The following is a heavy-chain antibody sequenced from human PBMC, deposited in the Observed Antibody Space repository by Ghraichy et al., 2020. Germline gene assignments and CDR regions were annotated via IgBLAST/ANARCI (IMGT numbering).Heavy chain of an antibody. Sequence: GGSLRLSCAASGFTFSSYGMHWVRQAPGKGLEWVAVISYDGSNKYYADSVKGRFTISRDNSKNTLYLQMNSLRAEDTAVYYCAKSNFYGDYVFDYWGQGTLVTVSS. D-gene: IGHD4-17*01. CDR1: GFTFSSYG. J-gene: IGHJ4*02. V-gene: IGHV3-30*18. CDR3: AKSNFYGDYVFDY. CDR2: ISYDGSNK.